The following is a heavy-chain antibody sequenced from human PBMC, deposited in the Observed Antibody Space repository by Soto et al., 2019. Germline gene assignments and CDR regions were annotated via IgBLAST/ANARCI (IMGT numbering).Heavy chain of an antibody. Sequence: QVQLQQWGAGLLKPSETLSLTCAVYGGSFSGYYWSWIRQPPGKGLEWIGEINHSGSTNYNPSLKSRVTISVDTSKNQFSLKLSSVTAADTAVYYCARGSGYCSSTSCYTTHYYYGMDVWGQGTTVTVSS. CDR1: GGSFSGYY. D-gene: IGHD2-2*02. CDR2: INHSGST. V-gene: IGHV4-34*01. J-gene: IGHJ6*02. CDR3: ARGSGYCSSTSCYTTHYYYGMDV.